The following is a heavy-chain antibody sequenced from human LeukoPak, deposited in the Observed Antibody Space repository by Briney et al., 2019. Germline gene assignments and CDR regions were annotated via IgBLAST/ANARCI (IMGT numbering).Heavy chain of an antibody. D-gene: IGHD3-10*01. CDR2: IGYGGSNI. Sequence: GGSLRLSCAASGFTFSSYAMHWVRQAPGKGLEWVAFIGYGGSNIYYADSVKGRFTISRDNSKNTQYLQMNSLRAEDTAVYYCAKAYGSGYYYYMDVWGKGTTVTISS. V-gene: IGHV3-30*02. J-gene: IGHJ6*03. CDR1: GFTFSSYA. CDR3: AKAYGSGYYYYMDV.